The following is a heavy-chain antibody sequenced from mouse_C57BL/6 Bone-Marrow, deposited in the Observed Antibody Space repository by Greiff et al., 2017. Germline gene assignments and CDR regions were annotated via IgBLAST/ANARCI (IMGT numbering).Heavy chain of an antibody. CDR3: YAMDY. CDR1: GFTFSSYA. J-gene: IGHJ4*01. Sequence: EVQRVESGGGLVKPGGSLKLSCAASGFTFSSYAMSWVRQTPEKRLEWVATISDGGSYTYYPDNVKGRFTISRDNAKNNLYLQMSHLKSEDTAMYYCYAMDYWGQGTSDTVSS. V-gene: IGHV5-4*01. CDR2: ISDGGSYT.